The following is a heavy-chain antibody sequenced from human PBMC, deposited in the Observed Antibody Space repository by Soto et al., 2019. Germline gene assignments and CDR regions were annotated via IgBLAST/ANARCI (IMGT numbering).Heavy chain of an antibody. CDR3: AKAIAARRCFDY. Sequence: GGSLRLSCAASGFTFSSYGMHWVRQAPGKGLEWVSAIRYDGGSTYYADSVKGRFTISRDNSKNTLYLQMNSLRAEDTAVYYCAKAIAARRCFDYWGQGTLVTVSS. J-gene: IGHJ4*02. CDR2: IRYDGGST. D-gene: IGHD6-6*01. CDR1: GFTFSSYG. V-gene: IGHV3-33*06.